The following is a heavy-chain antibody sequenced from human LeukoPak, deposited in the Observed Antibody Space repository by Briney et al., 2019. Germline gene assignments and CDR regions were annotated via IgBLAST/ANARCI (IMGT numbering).Heavy chain of an antibody. Sequence: GGSLRLSCPASGFSFSSYEMNWVSQAPGKGLEWVSYISSSGSTIYYADSVKGRFTISRGKAKNSLYLQMNSLRAEDTAVYYCARDRYDNSGYHDYWGQGTLVTVSA. J-gene: IGHJ4*02. CDR1: GFSFSSYE. CDR3: ARDRYDNSGYHDY. D-gene: IGHD3-22*01. CDR2: ISSSGSTI. V-gene: IGHV3-48*03.